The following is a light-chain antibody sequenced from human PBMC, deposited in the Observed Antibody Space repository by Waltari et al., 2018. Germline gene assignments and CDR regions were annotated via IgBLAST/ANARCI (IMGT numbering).Light chain of an antibody. CDR3: QQYTDWQYT. V-gene: IGKV3-15*01. CDR1: QSVGTN. Sequence: DIVMTQSPATLSVSPGDRATLSCRASQSVGTNLVWYQQKPGQAPRLLIFHASIRATGIAARFSGSGSGTEFTLTISSLQSEDFAVYYCQQYTDWQYTFGQGTKLEIK. J-gene: IGKJ2*01. CDR2: HAS.